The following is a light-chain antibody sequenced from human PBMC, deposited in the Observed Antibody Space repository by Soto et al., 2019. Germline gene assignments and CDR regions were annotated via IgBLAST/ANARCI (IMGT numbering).Light chain of an antibody. J-gene: IGLJ2*01. CDR1: TSDVGSYNL. CDR2: EVS. CDR3: CSYATPRQ. Sequence: QSALTQPAPVSGSPGQSITISCTGTTSDVGSYNLVSWYQQHPGKAPKLIIYEVSERPSGVSTRFSGSKSGNMASLTISGLQAEDEAEYYCCSYATPRQFGGGTKLTVL. V-gene: IGLV2-23*02.